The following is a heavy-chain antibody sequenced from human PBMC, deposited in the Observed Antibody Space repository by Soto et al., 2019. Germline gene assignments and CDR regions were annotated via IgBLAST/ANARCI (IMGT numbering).Heavy chain of an antibody. Sequence: SETLSLTCTVSGGAISSYYWSWIRQPPGKGLEWIGYIYYSGSTNYNPSLKSRVTISVDTSKNQFSLKLSSVTAADTAVYYCARENTAMALNWFDPWGQGPLVTVSS. CDR2: IYYSGST. CDR3: ARENTAMALNWFDP. V-gene: IGHV4-59*01. D-gene: IGHD5-18*01. J-gene: IGHJ5*02. CDR1: GGAISSYY.